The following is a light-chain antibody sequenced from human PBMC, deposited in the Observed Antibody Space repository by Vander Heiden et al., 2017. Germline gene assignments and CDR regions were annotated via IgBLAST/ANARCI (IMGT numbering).Light chain of an antibody. CDR1: RGSIAGNY. CDR2: EDN. Sequence: FMLTQPHSMSESPGKTVTISCTAYRGSIAGNYVQWFQQRPGGAPTTVIYEDNRRPSGVPDRFSGSIDRSSNSASLTISGLKTEDEADYYCQSYDSSDQGVFGGGTKLTVL. V-gene: IGLV6-57*02. J-gene: IGLJ2*01. CDR3: QSYDSSDQGV.